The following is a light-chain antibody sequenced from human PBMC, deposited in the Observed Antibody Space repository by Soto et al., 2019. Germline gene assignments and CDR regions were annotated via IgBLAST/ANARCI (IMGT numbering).Light chain of an antibody. Sequence: QSVLTQPPSASETPGQRVTISCSGSSSNIGSNTVNWYQQFPETAPKLLIFGNNQRPSGVPDRFSGSKSGTSASLAISGLQSGDEADYYCAAWDDSLNGYVFGTGTQLTVL. CDR1: SSNIGSNT. V-gene: IGLV1-44*01. CDR2: GNN. CDR3: AAWDDSLNGYV. J-gene: IGLJ1*01.